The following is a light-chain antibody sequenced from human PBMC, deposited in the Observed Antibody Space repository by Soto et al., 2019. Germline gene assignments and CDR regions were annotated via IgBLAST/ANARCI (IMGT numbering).Light chain of an antibody. V-gene: IGKV3-15*01. CDR3: QQYDNWPPIT. CDR2: GAS. Sequence: EIVMTQSPATLSVSPGERATLSCRAGQSVSSNLAWYQQKPGQAPRLLIYGASTRVAGIPARFSGSGSGTEFTLTISGLQSEDFAVYYRQQYDNWPPITFGQGTRLE. J-gene: IGKJ5*01. CDR1: QSVSSN.